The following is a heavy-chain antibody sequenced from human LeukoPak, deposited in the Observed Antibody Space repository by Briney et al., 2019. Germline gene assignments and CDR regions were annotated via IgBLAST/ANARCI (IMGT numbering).Heavy chain of an antibody. CDR2: ISYDGSNK. Sequence: GGSLRLSCAASGFTFSSYGMHWVRQAPGKGLEWVAVISYDGSNKYYADSVKGRFTISRDNSKNTLYLQMNSLRAEDTAVYYCARKAYGLDVWGKGTTVTGSS. CDR1: GFTFSSYG. CDR3: ARKAYGLDV. J-gene: IGHJ6*04. V-gene: IGHV3-30*03.